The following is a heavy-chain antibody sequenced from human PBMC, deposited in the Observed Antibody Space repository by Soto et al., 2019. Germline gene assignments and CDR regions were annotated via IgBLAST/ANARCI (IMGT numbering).Heavy chain of an antibody. CDR3: AKYANQINSGWFFDS. D-gene: IGHD6-19*01. Sequence: PGGSLRLSCAASGFTFSNYGFHWVRQTPGKGLEWVGVISYDGSLKFYAEYVQGRFIISRDNSNNKLYLQMSSLRAEDTAVYYCAKYANQINSGWFFDSWGQGTLVTVSS. V-gene: IGHV3-30*18. CDR2: ISYDGSLK. J-gene: IGHJ4*02. CDR1: GFTFSNYG.